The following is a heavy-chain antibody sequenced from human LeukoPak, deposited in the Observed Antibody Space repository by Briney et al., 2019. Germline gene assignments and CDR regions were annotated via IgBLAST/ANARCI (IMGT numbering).Heavy chain of an antibody. J-gene: IGHJ3*02. CDR2: IKTKTDGETT. CDR3: ARLRVRGVIGAFDI. D-gene: IGHD3-10*01. Sequence: GGSLRLSCAASGFTFSDARMSWVRQAPGKGLEWVGRIKTKTDGETTDYAAPVKGRFTISRDDSKNTLFLQMNSLKTEDTAVYYCARLRVRGVIGAFDIWGQGTTVTVSS. V-gene: IGHV3-15*01. CDR1: GFTFSDAR.